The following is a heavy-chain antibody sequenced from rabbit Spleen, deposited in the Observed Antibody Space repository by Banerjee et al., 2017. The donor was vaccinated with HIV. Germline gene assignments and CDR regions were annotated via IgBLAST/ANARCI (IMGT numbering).Heavy chain of an antibody. CDR2: INIVTGKS. J-gene: IGHJ4*01. D-gene: IGHD1-1*01. CDR1: GFDFSRYG. CDR3: ARDLVAVIGWNFNL. V-gene: IGHV1S45*01. Sequence: QEQLVETGGGLVQPGGSLTLSCKASGFDFSRYGMSWVRQAPGKGLEWIACINIVTGKSVYASWAKGRFTMSRTSSTTVTLQMSSLTAADTATYFCARDLVAVIGWNFNLWGPGTLVTVS.